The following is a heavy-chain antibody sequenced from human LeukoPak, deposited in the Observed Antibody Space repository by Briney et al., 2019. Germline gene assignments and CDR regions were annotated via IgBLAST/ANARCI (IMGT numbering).Heavy chain of an antibody. CDR1: GFSSSNYG. V-gene: IGHV3-23*01. J-gene: IGHJ4*02. CDR2: ISGSGGST. Sequence: GGSLRLSCAASGFSSSNYGMTWVRQAPGKGLEWVSAISGSGGSTYYADSVKGRFTISRDNSKNTLYLQMNSLRAEDTAVYYCAKDLDYGTFLDYWGQGTLVTVSS. D-gene: IGHD4/OR15-4a*01. CDR3: AKDLDYGTFLDY.